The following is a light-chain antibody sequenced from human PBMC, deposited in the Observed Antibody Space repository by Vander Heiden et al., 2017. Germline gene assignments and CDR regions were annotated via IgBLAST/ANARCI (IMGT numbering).Light chain of an antibody. CDR1: SIGRKS. CDR2: DDS. J-gene: IGLJ2*01. Sequence: SSVPTQPPSTSVAPGPTASISGGGDSIGRKSVHGYQQKPGQAPVLIVYDDSNRRSGIPERFSGSNSGNTATLTISRVEAGDEADYLCQVWDFISDHVVFGGGTKLTVL. V-gene: IGLV3-21*02. CDR3: QVWDFISDHVV.